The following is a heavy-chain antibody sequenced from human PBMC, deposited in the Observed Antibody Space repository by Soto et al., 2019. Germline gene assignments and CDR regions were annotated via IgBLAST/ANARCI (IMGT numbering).Heavy chain of an antibody. D-gene: IGHD6-13*01. V-gene: IGHV3-23*01. J-gene: IGHJ4*02. CDR2: ISGSGGST. Sequence: PGGSLRLSCAASGFTFSSYAMSWVRQAPGKGLEWVSAISGSGGSTYYADSVKGRFTISRDNSKNTPYLQMNSLRAEDTAVYYCAKDSLRRIAAPFDYWGQGTLVTVSS. CDR1: GFTFSSYA. CDR3: AKDSLRRIAAPFDY.